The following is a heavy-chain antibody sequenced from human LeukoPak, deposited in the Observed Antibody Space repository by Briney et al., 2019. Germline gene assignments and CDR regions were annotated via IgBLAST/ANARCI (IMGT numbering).Heavy chain of an antibody. J-gene: IGHJ4*02. D-gene: IGHD6-13*01. CDR2: ISYDGSNK. CDR1: GFTFSSYA. Sequence: PGGSLRLSCAASGFTFSSYAMHWVRQAPGKGLEWVAVISYDGSNKYYADSVKGRFTISRDNSKNTLYLQMNSLRAEDTAVYYCARGQRTSRYTNFDYWGQGTLVTVSS. CDR3: ARGQRTSRYTNFDY. V-gene: IGHV3-30-3*01.